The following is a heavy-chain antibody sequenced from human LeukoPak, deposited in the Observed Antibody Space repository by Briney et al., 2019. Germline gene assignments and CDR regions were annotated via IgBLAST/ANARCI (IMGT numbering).Heavy chain of an antibody. Sequence: PGGSLRLSCAASGFTFSSYAMSWVRQAPGKGLEWVSGIKNSGGSTDYADSVKGRFTISRDNSKNTLYLQMNSLRAEDTAVYYCAKDGGGSSPPFDNWGQGTLVTVSS. D-gene: IGHD6-6*01. V-gene: IGHV3-23*01. CDR3: AKDGGGSSPPFDN. CDR1: GFTFSSYA. CDR2: IKNSGGST. J-gene: IGHJ4*02.